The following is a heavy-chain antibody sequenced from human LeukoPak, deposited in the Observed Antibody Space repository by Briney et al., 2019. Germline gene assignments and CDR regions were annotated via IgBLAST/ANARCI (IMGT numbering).Heavy chain of an antibody. CDR3: AREGGATRYFDY. CDR1: GGTFSSYA. CDR2: IIPILGIA. Sequence: SVKVSCKASGGTFSSYAISWVRQAPGQGLEWIGRIIPILGIANYAQKFQGRVTITADKSTSTAYMELSSLRSEDTAVYYCAREGGATRYFDYWGQGTLVTVSS. J-gene: IGHJ4*02. V-gene: IGHV1-69*04. D-gene: IGHD1-26*01.